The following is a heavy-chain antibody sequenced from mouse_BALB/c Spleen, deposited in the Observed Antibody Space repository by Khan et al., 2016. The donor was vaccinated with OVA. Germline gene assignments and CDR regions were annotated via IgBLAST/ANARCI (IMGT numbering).Heavy chain of an antibody. D-gene: IGHD4-1*01. CDR1: GFTFSSYS. CDR2: ISSDGDYT. J-gene: IGHJ3*01. CDR3: ASHLTGSFAY. Sequence: EVELVESGGDLVRPGGSLQLSCAASGFTFSSYSMSWVRQTPDKRLEWVATISSDGDYTYYPDSVKGRFTISRDNAKNTLYLQMSSLKSEDTAMYYCASHLTGSFAYWGQGTLVTGSA. V-gene: IGHV5-6*01.